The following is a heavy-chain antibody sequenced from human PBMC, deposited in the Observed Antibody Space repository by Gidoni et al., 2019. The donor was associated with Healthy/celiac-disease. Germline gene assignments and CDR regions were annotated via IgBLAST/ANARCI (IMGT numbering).Heavy chain of an antibody. D-gene: IGHD3-10*01. CDR2: IYHSGST. CDR1: GYSISSGYY. V-gene: IGHV4-38-2*01. Sequence: QVQLQESCPGLVKPSETLSLPCPVSGYSISSGYYWGWIRQPPGKGLEWIGSIYHSGSTYYNPSLKSRVTISVDTSKNQFSLKLSSVTAADTAVYYCAGSMVRGVISFPFDYWGQGTLVTVSS. J-gene: IGHJ4*02. CDR3: AGSMVRGVISFPFDY.